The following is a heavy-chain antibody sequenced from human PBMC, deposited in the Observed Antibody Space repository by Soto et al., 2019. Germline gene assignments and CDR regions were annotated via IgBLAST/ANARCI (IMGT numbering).Heavy chain of an antibody. J-gene: IGHJ4*01. V-gene: IGHV3-15*07. CDR3: TTDSRTTLPEIRFDY. D-gene: IGHD1-26*01. CDR2: VKSKTDGGSA. Sequence: PGGSLRLSCAASGFPFSNAWINWVRPVPGKGLEWGGRVKSKTDGGSADYAAPVKGRFAVSRDDSKNIVYLQMNNLKIEDTGVYYCTTDSRTTLPEIRFDYWGHGTQVNVSS. CDR1: GFPFSNAW.